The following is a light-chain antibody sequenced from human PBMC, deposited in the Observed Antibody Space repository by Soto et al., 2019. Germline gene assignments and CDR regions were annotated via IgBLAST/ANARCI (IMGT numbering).Light chain of an antibody. V-gene: IGLV2-8*01. CDR2: EVS. Sequence: QSALTQPPSASGSPGQSVTISCTGTSSDVGGYNYVSWYQQHPGKAPKLMISEVSKRPSGVPDRFSGSKSGNTASLTVSGLQAEDEAYYYCSSFAGNNNLVFGGGTKLPVL. CDR3: SSFAGNNNLV. CDR1: SSDVGGYNY. J-gene: IGLJ2*01.